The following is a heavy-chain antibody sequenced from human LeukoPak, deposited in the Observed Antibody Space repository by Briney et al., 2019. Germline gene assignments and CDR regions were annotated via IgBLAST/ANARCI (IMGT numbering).Heavy chain of an antibody. Sequence: ASVKVSCKASGYTFTGYYMHWVRQAPGQGLEWMGWINPSSGGTHYTQKFQDRVTMTRDTSISTAYMELSSLRSDDTAVYYCAREGAAAEDVNWFDPWGQGTLVTVSS. J-gene: IGHJ5*02. CDR2: INPSSGGT. D-gene: IGHD6-25*01. CDR3: AREGAAAEDVNWFDP. CDR1: GYTFTGYY. V-gene: IGHV1-2*02.